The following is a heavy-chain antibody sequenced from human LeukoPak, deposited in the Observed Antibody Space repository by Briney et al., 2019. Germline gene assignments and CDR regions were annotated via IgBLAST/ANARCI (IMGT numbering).Heavy chain of an antibody. V-gene: IGHV3-15*01. D-gene: IGHD3-22*01. J-gene: IGHJ4*02. CDR1: GFTFSNAW. CDR2: IKSKTDGGTT. Sequence: GGSLRLSCAASGFTFSNAWMSWVRQAPGKGLEWVGRIKSKTDGGTTDYAAPVKGRFTISRDNSKNTLYLQMNSLKTEDTAVYYCTTDAYYYDSSGYKGVDYWGQGTLVTVSS. CDR3: TTDAYYYDSSGYKGVDY.